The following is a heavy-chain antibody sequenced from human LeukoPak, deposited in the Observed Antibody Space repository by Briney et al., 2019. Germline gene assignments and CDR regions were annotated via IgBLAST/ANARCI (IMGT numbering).Heavy chain of an antibody. Sequence: SETLSLTCTVSGYSISSGYYWGWIRQPPGKGLEWIGSIYHSGRTFYNPSLKSRVTISVDTSKNQFSLKLSSVTAADTAVYYCARLGVAVAGIVSKYYFDYWGQGTLVTVSS. V-gene: IGHV4-38-2*02. CDR3: ARLGVAVAGIVSKYYFDY. CDR1: GYSISSGYY. CDR2: IYHSGRT. D-gene: IGHD6-19*01. J-gene: IGHJ4*02.